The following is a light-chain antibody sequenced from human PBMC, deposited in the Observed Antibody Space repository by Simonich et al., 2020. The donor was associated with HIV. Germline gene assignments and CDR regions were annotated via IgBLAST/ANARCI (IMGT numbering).Light chain of an antibody. CDR2: GAS. J-gene: IGKJ3*01. CDR1: QSVSSN. Sequence: EIVMTQSPATLSVSPGERATLSCRASQSVSSNLAWYQQKPGQAPRLFIYGASTRATGIPARFSGSGSGPEFTLTISSLQSEDFAVYYCQQYNNWPLTFGPGTKVDIK. V-gene: IGKV3-15*01. CDR3: QQYNNWPLT.